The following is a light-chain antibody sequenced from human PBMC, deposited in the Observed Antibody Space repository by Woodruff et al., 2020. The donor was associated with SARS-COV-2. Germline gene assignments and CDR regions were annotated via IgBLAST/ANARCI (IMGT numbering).Light chain of an antibody. CDR1: NVGNQG. CDR3: SAWDSSLSAWV. V-gene: IGLV10-54*04. J-gene: IGLJ3*02. CDR2: RNN. Sequence: NVGNQGAAWLQQHQGHPPKLLSYRNNNRPSGISERFSASRSGNTASLTITGLQPEDEADNYCSAWDSSLSAWVFGGGTKLT.